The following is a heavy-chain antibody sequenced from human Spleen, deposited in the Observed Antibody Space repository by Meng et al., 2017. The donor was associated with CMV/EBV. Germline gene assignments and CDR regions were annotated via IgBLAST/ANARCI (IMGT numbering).Heavy chain of an antibody. CDR1: GGSISSYY. J-gene: IGHJ6*02. V-gene: IGHV4-59*01. Sequence: SETLSLTCIVSGGSISSYYWSWIRQPPGKGLEWIGYIYYSGSTNYNPSLKSRVTISVDTSKNQFSLKLSSVTAADTAVYYCARDGWAGATRDYYGMDVWGQGTTVTVSS. CDR3: ARDGWAGATRDYYGMDV. CDR2: IYYSGST. D-gene: IGHD1-26*01.